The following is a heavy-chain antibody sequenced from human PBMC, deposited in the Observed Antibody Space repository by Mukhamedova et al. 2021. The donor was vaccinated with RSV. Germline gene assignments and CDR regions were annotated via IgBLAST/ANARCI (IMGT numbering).Heavy chain of an antibody. CDR3: ATLRPAVL. Sequence: SYAMHWVRQAPGKGLEWVAVISYDGSNKYYADSVKGRLTISSANSKNTLYLQMTSLRAKEPAVYYCATLRPAVLWGGGPLAT. V-gene: IGHV3-30*04. CDR1: SYA. J-gene: IGHJ2*01. CDR2: ISYDGSNK.